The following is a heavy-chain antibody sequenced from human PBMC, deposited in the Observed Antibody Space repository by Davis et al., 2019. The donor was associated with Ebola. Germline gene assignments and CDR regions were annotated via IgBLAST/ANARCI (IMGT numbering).Heavy chain of an antibody. J-gene: IGHJ6*02. CDR3: ARVGWESSSWSHGMDV. V-gene: IGHV4-39*07. CDR2: IYYSGST. Sequence: SETLSLTCTVSGGSISSSSYYWGWIRQPPGKWLEWIGSIYYSGSTYYNPSLKSRVTISVDTSKNQFSLKLSSVTAADTAVYYCARVGWESSSWSHGMDVWGQGTTVTVSS. CDR1: GGSISSSSYY. D-gene: IGHD6-13*01.